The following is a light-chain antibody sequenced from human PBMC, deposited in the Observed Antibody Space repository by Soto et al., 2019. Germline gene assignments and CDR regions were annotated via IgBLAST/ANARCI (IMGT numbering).Light chain of an antibody. J-gene: IGLJ3*02. CDR1: SSDVGGYNY. CDR3: SSYAASNNFYFV. V-gene: IGLV2-8*01. CDR2: EVT. Sequence: QSALTQPTSASGSPGQSVTISCTGTSSDVGGYNYVSWYQQYPGRAPKLMIYEVTKRPSGVPDRFSGSKSGNTASLTVSGLQAEDEVDYCCSSYAASNNFYFVFGGGTKLTVL.